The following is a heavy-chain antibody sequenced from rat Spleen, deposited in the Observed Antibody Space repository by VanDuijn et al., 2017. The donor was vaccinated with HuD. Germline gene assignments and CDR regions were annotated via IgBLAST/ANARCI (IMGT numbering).Heavy chain of an antibody. Sequence: EVQLVESGGGLVQPGRSLKLSCAASGFTFSDYYMAWVRQAPTKGLEWVASISYDGGSTYYRDSVKGRFTISRDNAKSTLYLQMDSLRSEDTATYCCARHTVHTLNQWYFDYWGQGVMVTVAS. CDR2: ISYDGGST. CDR1: GFTFSDYY. D-gene: IGHD1-9*01. V-gene: IGHV5-20*01. CDR3: ARHTVHTLNQWYFDY. J-gene: IGHJ2*01.